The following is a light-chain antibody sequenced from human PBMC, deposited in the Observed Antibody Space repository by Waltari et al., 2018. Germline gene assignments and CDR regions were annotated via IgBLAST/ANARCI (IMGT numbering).Light chain of an antibody. CDR2: AAA. CDR1: QSIVSN. J-gene: IGKJ1*01. CDR3: QQTYSTLGT. V-gene: IGKV1-39*01. Sequence: DIQMTQSPSSLSASVGDRVTITCRASQSIVSNLHWYQQKPGKAPKLLIYAAASLQSGVPSRFSGSGSGTDFTLTISSLQPEDFATYYCQQTYSTLGTFGQGTKVEIK.